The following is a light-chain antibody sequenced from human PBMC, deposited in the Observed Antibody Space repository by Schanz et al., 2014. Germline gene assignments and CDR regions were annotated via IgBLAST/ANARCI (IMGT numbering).Light chain of an antibody. CDR2: LGS. J-gene: IGKJ1*01. CDR3: MQPLQAPWT. Sequence: EIVMIQSPLSLPVTPGEPASISCRSSQSLLGSNGHNVLDWYLQRPGQSPQLLIYLGSSRASGVPDRISGSGSGTDFTLKISRVEAEDVGVYYCMQPLQAPWTFGQGTRVEI. V-gene: IGKV2-28*01. CDR1: QSLLGSNGHNV.